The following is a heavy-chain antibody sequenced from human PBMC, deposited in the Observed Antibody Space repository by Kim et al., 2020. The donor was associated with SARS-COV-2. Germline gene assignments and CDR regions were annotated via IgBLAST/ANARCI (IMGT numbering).Heavy chain of an antibody. CDR1: GGSISSSSYY. CDR2: IYYSGST. V-gene: IGHV4-39*07. CDR3: ARDGFGELTADELTGGMDV. J-gene: IGHJ6*02. D-gene: IGHD3-10*01. Sequence: SETLSLTCTVSGGSISSSSYYWGWIRQPPGKGLEWIVSIYYSGSTYYNPSLKSRVTISVDTSKNQFSLKLSSVTAADTAVYYCARDGFGELTADELTGGMDVWGQGTTVTVSS.